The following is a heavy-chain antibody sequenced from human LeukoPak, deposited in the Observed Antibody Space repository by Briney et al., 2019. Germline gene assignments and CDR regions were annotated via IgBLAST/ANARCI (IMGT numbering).Heavy chain of an antibody. D-gene: IGHD5-12*01. Sequence: PGRSLTLSCRPSGFLFNHYDMHWGRQAPGRGLEWVAILWYDGSNRYYADSVKGRFTISRDYSKNTLYLQMNSVRAEDTAVYYCARAEVKCYDLEYYYWGQGTLVTVSS. CDR3: ARAEVKCYDLEYYY. CDR2: LWYDGSNR. V-gene: IGHV3-33*01. CDR1: GFLFNHYD. J-gene: IGHJ4*02.